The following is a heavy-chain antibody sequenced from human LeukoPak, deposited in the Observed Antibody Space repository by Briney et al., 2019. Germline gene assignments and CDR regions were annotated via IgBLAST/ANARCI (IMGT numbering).Heavy chain of an antibody. V-gene: IGHV4-4*07. Sequence: SETLSLTCTVSGGSISSYYWSWIRQPAGKGLEWIGRIYTSGSTNYSPSLKSRVTISVDTSKNQFSLKLSSVTAADTAVYYCARVGRYCSSTSCYADYYYYHMDVWGKGTTVTISS. D-gene: IGHD2-2*01. CDR1: GGSISSYY. CDR3: ARVGRYCSSTSCYADYYYYHMDV. CDR2: IYTSGST. J-gene: IGHJ6*03.